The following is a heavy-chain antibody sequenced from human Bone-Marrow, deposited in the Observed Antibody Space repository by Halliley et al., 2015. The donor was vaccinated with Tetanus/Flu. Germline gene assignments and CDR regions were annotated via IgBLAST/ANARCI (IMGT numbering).Heavy chain of an antibody. D-gene: IGHD2-8*01. CDR3: VRDAYASSHFDY. J-gene: IGHJ4*02. V-gene: IGHV4-59*01. CDR2: ISYRGGT. Sequence: EWIGFISYRGGTNYNPSLERRVPLSVDTSKNQFSLRSTSVTAADTAVYYCVRDAYASSHFDYWGQGRLVTVSS.